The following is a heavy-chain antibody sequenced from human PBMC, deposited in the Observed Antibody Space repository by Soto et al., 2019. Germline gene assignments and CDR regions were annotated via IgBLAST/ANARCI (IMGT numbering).Heavy chain of an antibody. CDR3: ASSTVTDSYYYYYYGIDG. CDR1: GGSFSGYY. V-gene: IGHV4-34*01. D-gene: IGHD4-17*01. Sequence: SETLSLTFAVYGGSFSGYYWSWIRQPPGKGLEWIGEIKHSGSTNYNPSLKSRVTISVDTSKNQFSLKLSSVTAADTAVYYCASSTVTDSYYYYYYGIDGWGQRTTVTVS. J-gene: IGHJ6*02. CDR2: IKHSGST.